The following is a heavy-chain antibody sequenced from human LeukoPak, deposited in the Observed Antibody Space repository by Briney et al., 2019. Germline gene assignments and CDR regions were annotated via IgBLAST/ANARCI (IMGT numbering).Heavy chain of an antibody. J-gene: IGHJ4*02. CDR3: ARAGGSYDSSGYYSY. Sequence: PGGSLRLSCAASGLTFSSYSMNWARQAPGKGLEWVSYISSSSSTIYYADSVKGRFTISRDNAKISLYLQMNSLRDEDTAVYYCARAGGSYDSSGYYSYWGQGTLVTVSS. CDR1: GLTFSSYS. D-gene: IGHD3-22*01. V-gene: IGHV3-48*02. CDR2: ISSSSSTI.